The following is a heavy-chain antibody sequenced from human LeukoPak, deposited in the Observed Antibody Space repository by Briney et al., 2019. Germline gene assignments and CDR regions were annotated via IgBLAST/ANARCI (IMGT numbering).Heavy chain of an antibody. Sequence: KPSETGSLTCTVSGGSISRNYWSWNRQPPRNLMEWNGSIYYSGSTDSNPSLKSRVTIPVDTPQNQFSLKVTSVTAADPAIYYCARHDSSGYKYWGQGTLVTVSS. CDR3: ARHDSSGYKY. V-gene: IGHV4-59*08. J-gene: IGHJ4*02. D-gene: IGHD3-22*01. CDR2: IYYSGST. CDR1: GGSISRNY.